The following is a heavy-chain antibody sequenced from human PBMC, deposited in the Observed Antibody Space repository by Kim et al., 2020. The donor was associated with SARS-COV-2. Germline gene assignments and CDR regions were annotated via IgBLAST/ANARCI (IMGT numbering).Heavy chain of an antibody. V-gene: IGHV3-30*04. CDR2: ISYDGSNK. J-gene: IGHJ4*02. CDR1: GFTFSSYA. CDR3: ARDRVLLSSSWPPIPFDY. D-gene: IGHD6-13*01. Sequence: GGSLRLSCAASGFTFSSYAMHWVRQAPGKGLEWVAVISYDGSNKYYADSVKGRFTISRDNSKNTLYLQMNSLRAEDTAVYYCARDRVLLSSSWPPIPFDYWGQGTLVTVSS.